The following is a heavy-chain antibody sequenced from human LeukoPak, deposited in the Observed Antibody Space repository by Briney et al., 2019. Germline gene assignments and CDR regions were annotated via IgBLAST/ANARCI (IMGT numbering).Heavy chain of an antibody. Sequence: SETLSLTCTVSDDSITMYYWTWIRQPPGKRLEWIGYVDHTGSTKFNPSLNGRVSISRGTSNNFFSLGLRSVTAADTAVYSRGRVSSSTWYSTYYYFFYMDFWGKGTTVTVSS. D-gene: IGHD4-11*01. CDR3: GRVSSSTWYSTYYYFFYMDF. J-gene: IGHJ6*03. V-gene: IGHV4-59*01. CDR1: DDSITMYY. CDR2: VDHTGST.